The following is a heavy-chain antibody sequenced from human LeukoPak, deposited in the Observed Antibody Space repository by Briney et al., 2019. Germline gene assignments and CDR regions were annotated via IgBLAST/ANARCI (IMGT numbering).Heavy chain of an antibody. D-gene: IGHD1-26*01. J-gene: IGHJ4*02. CDR1: GFTFSSDA. V-gene: IGHV3-23*01. CDR3: AKGGAQV. CDR2: INSSGGST. Sequence: GGSLRLSCAASGFTFSSDAMRWVRQAPGKGLEWVSAINSSGGSTYYADSVRGRFIISRDSSKNTLYLQMNSLRAEDTAVYYCAKGGAQVGGQGTLVTVSS.